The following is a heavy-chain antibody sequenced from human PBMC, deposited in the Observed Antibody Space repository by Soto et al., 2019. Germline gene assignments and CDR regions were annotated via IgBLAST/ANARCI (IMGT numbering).Heavy chain of an antibody. J-gene: IGHJ4*02. CDR3: TGVPISRGLFDY. CDR2: IRSKAQGGTA. D-gene: IGHD2-21*01. CDR1: GLPFGDYA. Sequence: GGSLRLSCADSGLPFGDYAQSWVRQDPGKGLEWVGFIRSKAQGGTAQYAASVKGRFIILRDDSKSIAYLQMNSLKTEYAAVYDCTGVPISRGLFDYWGQGTLVTVSS. V-gene: IGHV3-49*04.